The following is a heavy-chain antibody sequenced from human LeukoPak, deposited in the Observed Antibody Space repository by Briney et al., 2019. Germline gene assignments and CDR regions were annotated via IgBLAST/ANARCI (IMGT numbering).Heavy chain of an antibody. CDR2: INHSGST. Sequence: PSETLSLTCAVYGGSFSGYYWSWIRQPPGKGLEWIGEINHSGSTNYNPSLKSRVTISVDTSKNQFSLKLSSVTAADTAVYYCARVSLHSSSRLGYYYYYMDVWGKGTTVTVSS. J-gene: IGHJ6*03. V-gene: IGHV4-34*01. CDR1: GGSFSGYY. CDR3: ARVSLHSSSRLGYYYYYMDV. D-gene: IGHD5-24*01.